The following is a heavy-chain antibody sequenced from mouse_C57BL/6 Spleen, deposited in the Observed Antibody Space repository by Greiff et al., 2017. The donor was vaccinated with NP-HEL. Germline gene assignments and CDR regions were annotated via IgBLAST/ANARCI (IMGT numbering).Heavy chain of an antibody. Sequence: VQLQQPGAELVMPGASVKLSCKASGYTFTSYWMHWVKQRPGQGLEWIGEIDPSDSYTNYNQKFKGKSTLTVDKSSSTAYMQLSSLTSEDSAVYYCARGTGTNYFDYWGQGTTLTVSS. CDR1: GYTFTSYW. D-gene: IGHD4-1*01. V-gene: IGHV1-69*01. CDR2: IDPSDSYT. CDR3: ARGTGTNYFDY. J-gene: IGHJ2*01.